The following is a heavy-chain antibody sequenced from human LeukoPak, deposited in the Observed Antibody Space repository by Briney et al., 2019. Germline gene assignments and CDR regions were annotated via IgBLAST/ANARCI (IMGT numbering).Heavy chain of an antibody. Sequence: GGSLRVSCAASGFTFSSYDMHWVRQATGKGMEWVSAIGTAGDTYYPGSVKGRFTISRENAKNSLYLQMNSLRAGDTAVYYCARGYLAYYGMDVWGQGTTVTVSS. CDR3: ARGYLAYYGMDV. J-gene: IGHJ6*02. D-gene: IGHD5-18*01. V-gene: IGHV3-13*01. CDR2: IGTAGDT. CDR1: GFTFSSYD.